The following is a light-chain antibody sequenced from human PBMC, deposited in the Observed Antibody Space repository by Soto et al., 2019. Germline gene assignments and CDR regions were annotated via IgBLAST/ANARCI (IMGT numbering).Light chain of an antibody. CDR1: ERVLYSSNNKKY. J-gene: IGKJ1*01. V-gene: IGKV4-1*01. CDR2: WAS. CDR3: QQYYSTPRT. Sequence: DIVMTQSPDSLAVSLGERATINCKSSERVLYSSNNKKYLAWYQQKPGQPPKLLIYWASTRESGVPDRFSGSGSGTDFTLTISSLQAEDVAVYYCQQYYSTPRTFGQGTKVDIK.